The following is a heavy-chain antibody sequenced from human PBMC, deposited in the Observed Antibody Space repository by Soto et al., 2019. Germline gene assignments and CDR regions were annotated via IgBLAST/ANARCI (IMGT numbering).Heavy chain of an antibody. J-gene: IGHJ4*02. D-gene: IGHD3-22*01. V-gene: IGHV1-3*01. CDR2: INAGNGNT. Sequence: GASVKVSCKASGYTFTSYAMHWVRQAPGQRLEWMGWINAGNGNTKYSQKFQGRVTITRDTSASTAYMELSSLRSEDTAVYYCARGYTMIISNPGYWGQGTLVTVSS. CDR1: GYTFTSYA. CDR3: ARGYTMIISNPGY.